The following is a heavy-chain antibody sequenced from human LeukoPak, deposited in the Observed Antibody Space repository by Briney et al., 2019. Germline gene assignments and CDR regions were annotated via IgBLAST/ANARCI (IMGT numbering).Heavy chain of an antibody. Sequence: PGGSLRLSCTASEFTFGHYSLSWVRQAPRKGLEWVGFIRSKAYGGTTEYAASVKGRFTIARDDSKSIAYLQMNSLKPEDTAVYYCTRAFYEPYGYWFDPWGQGTLVTVSS. CDR2: IRSKAYGGTT. CDR3: TRAFYEPYGYWFDP. D-gene: IGHD5/OR15-5a*01. J-gene: IGHJ5*02. CDR1: EFTFGHYS. V-gene: IGHV3-49*04.